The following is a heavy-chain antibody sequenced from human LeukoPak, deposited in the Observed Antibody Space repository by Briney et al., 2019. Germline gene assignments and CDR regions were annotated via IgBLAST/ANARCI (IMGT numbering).Heavy chain of an antibody. V-gene: IGHV3-73*01. D-gene: IGHD4-17*01. CDR1: GFSLSASA. J-gene: IGHJ4*02. CDR2: IRTKTLNYAT. Sequence: GGSLRLSCAVSGFSLSASAIHWARQPSGKGLEWVGHIRTKTLNYATAYAASVKGRFTISRDDSKNTAYLEMNSLKIEDTAVYYCTRHGATTVTDCWGQGTLVTVSS. CDR3: TRHGATTVTDC.